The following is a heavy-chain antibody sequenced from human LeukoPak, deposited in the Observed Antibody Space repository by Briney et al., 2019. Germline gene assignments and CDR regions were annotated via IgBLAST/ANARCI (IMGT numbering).Heavy chain of an antibody. Sequence: SETLSLTCTVSGGSISSSSYYWGWIRQPPGKGLEWIGSIYYSGSTYYNPSLKSRVTISVDTSKNQFSLKLSSVTAADTAVYYCARADAYTSNWFDPWGQGTLVTVSS. V-gene: IGHV4-39*07. D-gene: IGHD3-16*01. CDR3: ARADAYTSNWFDP. CDR1: GGSISSSSYY. J-gene: IGHJ5*02. CDR2: IYYSGST.